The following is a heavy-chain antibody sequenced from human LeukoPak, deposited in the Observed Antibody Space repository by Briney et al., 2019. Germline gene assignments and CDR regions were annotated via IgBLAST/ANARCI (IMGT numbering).Heavy chain of an antibody. CDR1: GFTFSNYG. J-gene: IGHJ5*02. CDR2: IRYDGSNK. CDR3: ARARKSGGITMIRGVKDRGWFDP. Sequence: GGSLRLSCAASGFTFSNYGMHWVRQAPGKGLEWVAFIRYDGSNKSYADSVKGRFTISRDNSKNTLYLQMNSLRAEDTAVYYCARARKSGGITMIRGVKDRGWFDPWGQGTLVTVSS. D-gene: IGHD3-10*01. V-gene: IGHV3-30*02.